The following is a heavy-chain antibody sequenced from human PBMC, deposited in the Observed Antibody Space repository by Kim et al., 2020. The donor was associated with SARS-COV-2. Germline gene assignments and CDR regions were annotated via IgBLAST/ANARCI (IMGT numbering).Heavy chain of an antibody. CDR3: ARVSLWFGETKAYFQH. J-gene: IGHJ1*01. V-gene: IGHV1-3*01. D-gene: IGHD3-10*01. Sequence: KFQGRVTITRDTSASTAYMELSSLRSEDTAVYYCARVSLWFGETKAYFQHWGQGTLVTVSS.